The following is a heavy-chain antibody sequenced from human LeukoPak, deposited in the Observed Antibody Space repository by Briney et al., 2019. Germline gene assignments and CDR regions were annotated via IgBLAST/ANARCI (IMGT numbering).Heavy chain of an antibody. V-gene: IGHV3-23*01. CDR1: GFTFSTYA. D-gene: IGHD1-7*01. CDR2: ISGSGSNT. J-gene: IGHJ4*02. CDR3: AKGGNYSHLVNFDY. Sequence: PGGSLRLSCAASGFTFSTYAMTWVRQAPGKGLEWVSTISGSGSNTYYADSVMGRFTISRDNSKNTLYLQMNSLRAEDTAIYYCAKGGNYSHLVNFDYWGQGTLVTVSS.